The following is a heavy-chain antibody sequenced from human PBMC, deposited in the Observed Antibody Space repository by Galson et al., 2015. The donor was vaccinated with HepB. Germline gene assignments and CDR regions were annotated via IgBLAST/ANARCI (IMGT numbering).Heavy chain of an antibody. V-gene: IGHV4-4*07. CDR2: IYTSGST. D-gene: IGHD5-12*01. J-gene: IGHJ6*02. Sequence: SETLSLTCTVSGGSISSYYWSWIRQPAGKGLEWIGRIYTSGSTNYNPSLKSRVTMSVDTSKNQFSLKLSSVTAADTAVYYCARDGGATIDEQYYYYGMDVWGQGTTVTVSS. CDR1: GGSISSYY. CDR3: ARDGGATIDEQYYYYGMDV.